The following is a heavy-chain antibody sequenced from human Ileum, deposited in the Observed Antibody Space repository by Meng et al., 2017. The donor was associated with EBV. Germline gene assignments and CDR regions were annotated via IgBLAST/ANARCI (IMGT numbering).Heavy chain of an antibody. J-gene: IGHJ4*02. CDR1: GYSFNKFA. CDR3: VRDGRSINLLDY. V-gene: IGHV7-4-1*02. Sequence: QVQLVQSGSELKKPGASVKGSCKASGYSFNKFAINWVRQAPGQGLEWVGWINTKTGDPRYAQGFTGRFVFSLDTSVSTAYLQISSLKPEDTAVYYCVRDGRSINLLDYWGQGTLVTVSS. D-gene: IGHD2-15*01. CDR2: INTKTGDP.